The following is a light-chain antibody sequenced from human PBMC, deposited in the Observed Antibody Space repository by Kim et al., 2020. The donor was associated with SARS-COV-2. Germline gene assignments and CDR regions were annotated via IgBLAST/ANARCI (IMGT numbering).Light chain of an antibody. CDR2: GKN. V-gene: IGLV3-19*01. CDR1: SLRSYY. CDR3: NSRDSSGNHAV. Sequence: AVRQTVRITCQGDSLRSYYASWYQQKPGQAPVLVIYGKNNRPSGIPDRSSGSSSGNTASLTITGAQAEDEADYYCNSRDSSGNHAVFGGGTQLTVL. J-gene: IGLJ7*01.